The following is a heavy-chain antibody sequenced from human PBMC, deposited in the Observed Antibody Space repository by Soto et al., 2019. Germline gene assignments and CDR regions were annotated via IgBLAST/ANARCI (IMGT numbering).Heavy chain of an antibody. CDR3: AREELPVYYYGMDV. Sequence: XKVSFGASGCFXTGYHLAVVGQAPGHGLEWMGWINPNSCGTKYAQKFQGMVTMTRYTSISTAYIELSSMRSHATAVYYWAREELPVYYYGMDVWGQGTTGTVSS. D-gene: IGHD1-7*01. CDR1: GCFXTGYH. J-gene: IGHJ6*02. CDR2: INPNSCGT. V-gene: IGHV1-2*02.